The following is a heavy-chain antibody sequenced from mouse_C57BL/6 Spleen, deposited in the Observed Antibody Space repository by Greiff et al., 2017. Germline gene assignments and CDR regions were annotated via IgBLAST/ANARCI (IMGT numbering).Heavy chain of an antibody. CDR3: ASDGCTTVVARVDY. D-gene: IGHD1-1*01. V-gene: IGHV1-82*01. Sequence: QVQLQQSGPELVKPGASVKISCKASGYAFSSSWMNWVKQRPGKGLEWIGRIYPGDGDTNYNGKFKGKATLTADKSSSTAYMQLSSLTSEDSAVYFCASDGCTTVVARVDYWGQGTTLTVSS. CDR2: IYPGDGDT. J-gene: IGHJ2*01. CDR1: GYAFSSSW.